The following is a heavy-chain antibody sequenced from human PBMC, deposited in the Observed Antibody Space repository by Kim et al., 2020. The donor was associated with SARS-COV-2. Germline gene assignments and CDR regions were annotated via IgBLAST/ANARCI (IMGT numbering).Heavy chain of an antibody. J-gene: IGHJ4*02. Sequence: NNNPTLKSRVTISVDTSKHQFSLKLSSVTAADTAVYYCARQRRLWNYFDYWGQGTLVTVSS. V-gene: IGHV4-59*08. D-gene: IGHD2-21*01. CDR3: ARQRRLWNYFDY.